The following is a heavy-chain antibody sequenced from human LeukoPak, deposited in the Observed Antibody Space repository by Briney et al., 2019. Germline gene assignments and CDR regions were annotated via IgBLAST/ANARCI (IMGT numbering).Heavy chain of an antibody. CDR2: ISKSSSYT. Sequence: GGSLRLSCSASGFTFSDYFMSWIRQAPGKGLEWVSFISKSSSYTSYADSVKGRFTISRDNAKNSLYLQMSSLRAEDTAVYYCARGYKSYGMDVWGQGTTVTVSS. V-gene: IGHV3-11*05. J-gene: IGHJ6*02. D-gene: IGHD2-2*02. CDR1: GFTFSDYF. CDR3: ARGYKSYGMDV.